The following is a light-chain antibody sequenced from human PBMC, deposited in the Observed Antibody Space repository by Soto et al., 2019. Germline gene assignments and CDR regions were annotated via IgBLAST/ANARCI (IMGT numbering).Light chain of an antibody. J-gene: IGKJ4*01. V-gene: IGKV3-15*01. CDR1: QSVSSN. CDR2: GAS. CDR3: QQYNKWPPVT. Sequence: EIVMTQSPAILSVSAGARATLSCRASQSVSSNLAWYQQKPGQAPRLLVYGASTRATGIPARFSGSGSGTEFTLTISSLQSEYFAVYYCQQYNKWPPVTFGGGTKVEIK.